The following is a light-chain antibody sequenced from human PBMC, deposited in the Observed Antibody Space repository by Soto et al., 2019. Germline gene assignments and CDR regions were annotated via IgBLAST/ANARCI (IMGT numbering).Light chain of an antibody. Sequence: DIQMTQSPSTLSASVGDRVTITCRARQSISSWLAWYQQKPGKAPKVLIYDASSVESGVPSRIRGSGSGTECSLAISSLEPDDLATCYCQPYNHYWPFGQGNRVEIK. V-gene: IGKV1-5*01. CDR1: QSISSW. CDR2: DAS. J-gene: IGKJ1*01. CDR3: QPYNHYWP.